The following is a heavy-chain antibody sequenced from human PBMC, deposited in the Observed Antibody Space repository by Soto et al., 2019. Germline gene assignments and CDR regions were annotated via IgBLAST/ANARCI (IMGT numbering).Heavy chain of an antibody. D-gene: IGHD6-13*01. Sequence: GASVKVSCKASGGTFSSYAISWVRQAPGQGLEWMGGIIPIFGTANYAQKFQGRVTITADESTSTAYMELSSLRSEDTAVYYCARKVPKNSWYTGPHYYGMDVWGQGTTVTVSS. CDR2: IIPIFGTA. CDR1: GGTFSSYA. V-gene: IGHV1-69*13. J-gene: IGHJ6*02. CDR3: ARKVPKNSWYTGPHYYGMDV.